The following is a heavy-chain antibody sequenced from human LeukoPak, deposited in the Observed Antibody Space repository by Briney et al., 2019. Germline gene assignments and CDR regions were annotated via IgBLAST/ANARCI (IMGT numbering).Heavy chain of an antibody. CDR2: ISGSGGST. Sequence: HAGGSLRLSCAASGFTFSIYAMSWVRQAPGKGLEWVSAISGSGGSTYYADSVKGRFTISRDNSKNTLYVQMNSLRVEDTAAYFCVKEMSGYAYGDYWGQGALVTVSS. V-gene: IGHV3-23*01. CDR3: VKEMSGYAYGDY. J-gene: IGHJ4*02. D-gene: IGHD3-16*01. CDR1: GFTFSIYA.